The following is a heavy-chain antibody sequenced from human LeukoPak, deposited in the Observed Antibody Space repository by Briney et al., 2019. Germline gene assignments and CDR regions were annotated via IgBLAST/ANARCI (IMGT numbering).Heavy chain of an antibody. CDR2: IRSDGSNK. CDR1: GFSFSSYG. V-gene: IGHV3-30*02. J-gene: IGHJ4*02. D-gene: IGHD6-19*01. CDR3: ARILDSAWGELAY. Sequence: GGSLRLSCAGSGFSFSSYGMHWVRQAPGKGLEWMAFIRSDGSNKYYADSVKGRFTISRDNSKNTLYLQMNSLRAEDTAVYYCARILDSAWGELAYWGQGTLVTVSS.